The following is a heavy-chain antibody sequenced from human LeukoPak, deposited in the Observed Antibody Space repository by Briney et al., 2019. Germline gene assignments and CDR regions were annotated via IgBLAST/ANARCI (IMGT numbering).Heavy chain of an antibody. V-gene: IGHV4-34*01. CDR1: GGSFSGYY. D-gene: IGHD3-10*01. CDR3: ARCTMVRGVSDY. J-gene: IGHJ4*02. CDR2: INHSGST. Sequence: SETLSLTCAVYGGSFSGYYWSWIRQPPGKGLEWIGEINHSGSTNYNPSLKSRVTISVDTSKNQFSLKLSSVTAADTAVYYCARCTMVRGVSDYCGQGALVTVSS.